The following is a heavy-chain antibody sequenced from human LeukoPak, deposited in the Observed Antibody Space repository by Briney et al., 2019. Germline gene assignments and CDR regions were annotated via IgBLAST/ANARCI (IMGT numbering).Heavy chain of an antibody. CDR3: ARTGTRDAFDI. Sequence: GGSLRLSCAAHGFTFTDFYMSWIRQAPGKGREWVSYFSSRGSTTYYADSVKGRFTISRDNAKNSLYLQMNDLRAEDTAVYYCARTGTRDAFDIWGQGTMVTVSS. V-gene: IGHV3-11*04. CDR2: FSSRGSTT. D-gene: IGHD3/OR15-3a*01. CDR1: GFTFTDFY. J-gene: IGHJ3*02.